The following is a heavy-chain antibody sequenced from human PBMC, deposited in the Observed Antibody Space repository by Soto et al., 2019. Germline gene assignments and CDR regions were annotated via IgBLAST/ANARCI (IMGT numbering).Heavy chain of an antibody. V-gene: IGHV4-30-4*01. D-gene: IGHD3-9*01. J-gene: IGHJ6*02. CDR3: ARGLVIRPYYYHGMDV. CDR2: ISSIGST. Sequence: QVQLQESGPGLVKPSQTLSLTCTVSGGSISSGDYFWCWIRQSPGKGLEWIGYISSIGSTYYNPSLKSRVSVSRDTSKDQFSLKLSSVTTTDAAVYYCARGLVIRPYYYHGMDVWGHGTTVTVSS. CDR1: GGSISSGDYF.